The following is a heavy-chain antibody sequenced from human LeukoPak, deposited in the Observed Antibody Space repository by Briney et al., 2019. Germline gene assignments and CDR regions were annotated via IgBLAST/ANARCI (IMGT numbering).Heavy chain of an antibody. V-gene: IGHV3-11*04. CDR1: GFTFSDYY. D-gene: IGHD2-2*03. CDR3: ARDGYCSSTSCFYYYYYYGMDV. Sequence: PGGSLRLSCAASGFTFSDYYMSWIRQAPGKGLEWVSYISSSGSTIYYADSVKGRFTISRDNAKNSLYLQMNSLRAEDTAVYYCARDGYCSSTSCFYYYYYYGMDVWGQGTTVTVSS. J-gene: IGHJ6*02. CDR2: ISSSGSTI.